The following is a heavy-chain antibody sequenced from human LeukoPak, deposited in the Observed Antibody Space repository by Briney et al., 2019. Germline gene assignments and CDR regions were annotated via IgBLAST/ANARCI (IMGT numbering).Heavy chain of an antibody. Sequence: SETLSLTCTVSGGSISTYYWSWSRPPAGKGQEWIGLVYPSGRTSYNPSLENRVTMSVDTSKKQFSLKLRSVTAADTAVYYCASGGRISAANWFVPWGQGTLVTVCS. CDR2: VYPSGRT. CDR1: GGSISTYY. J-gene: IGHJ5*02. D-gene: IGHD6-13*01. V-gene: IGHV4-4*07. CDR3: ASGGRISAANWFVP.